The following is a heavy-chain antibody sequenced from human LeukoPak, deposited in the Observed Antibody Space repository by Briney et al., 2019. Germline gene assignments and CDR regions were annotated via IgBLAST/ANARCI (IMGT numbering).Heavy chain of an antibody. J-gene: IGHJ4*02. Sequence: GGSLRLSCAASGFTFSSYSMNWVRQAPGKGLEWVSSISSSSSYIYYADSVKGRFTISRDNAKNSLYLQMNSLRAEDTAVYYCARAPVLCSSTSCYDRYFDYWGQGTLVTVSS. CDR2: ISSSSSYI. CDR1: GFTFSSYS. D-gene: IGHD2-2*01. CDR3: ARAPVLCSSTSCYDRYFDY. V-gene: IGHV3-21*01.